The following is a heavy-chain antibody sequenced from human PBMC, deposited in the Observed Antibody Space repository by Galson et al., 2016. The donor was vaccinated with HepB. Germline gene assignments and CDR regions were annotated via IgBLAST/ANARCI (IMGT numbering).Heavy chain of an antibody. CDR3: ARKGGIYSPWGY. Sequence: SLRLSCAASGFTFSDTAMHWVRQASGKGLEWVGLIKRNPNNYATVYGASVTGRFTISRDDSKNTAYLQMDSLKTEDTAVYYCARKGGIYSPWGYWGQGTLVTVSS. D-gene: IGHD3-10*01. CDR1: GFTFSDTA. V-gene: IGHV3-73*01. J-gene: IGHJ4*02. CDR2: IKRNPNNYAT.